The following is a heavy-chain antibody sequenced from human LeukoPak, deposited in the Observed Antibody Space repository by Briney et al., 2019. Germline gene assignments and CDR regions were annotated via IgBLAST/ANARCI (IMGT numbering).Heavy chain of an antibody. CDR2: IYHSGGT. V-gene: IGHV4-59*11. CDR3: ARDGSSWPRNYYFDY. CDR1: GGSISSHF. Sequence: SETLSLTCTVSGGSISSHFWSWIRQPPGKGLEWIGYIYHSGGTNYNPSLKSRVTISVDTSKTQFSLKLSSVTAADTAVYYCARDGSSWPRNYYFDYWGQGTLVTVSS. D-gene: IGHD6-13*01. J-gene: IGHJ4*02.